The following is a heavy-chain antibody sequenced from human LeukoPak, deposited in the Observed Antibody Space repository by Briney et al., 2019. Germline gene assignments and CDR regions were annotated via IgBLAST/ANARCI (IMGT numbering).Heavy chain of an antibody. D-gene: IGHD2-8*01. CDR1: GFTFSSYA. CDR2: ISYDGSNK. CDR3: AREGGSGYCTNGVCYTSPHYFDY. Sequence: GGSLRLSCAASGFTFSSYAMHWVRQAPGKGLEWVAVISYDGSNKYYADSVKGRFTISRDNSKNTLYLQMNSLRAEDTAVYYCAREGGSGYCTNGVCYTSPHYFDYWGQGTLVTVSS. V-gene: IGHV3-30-3*01. J-gene: IGHJ4*02.